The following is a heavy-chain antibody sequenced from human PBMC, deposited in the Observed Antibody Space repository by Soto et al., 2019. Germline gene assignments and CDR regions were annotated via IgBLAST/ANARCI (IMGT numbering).Heavy chain of an antibody. CDR2: ISYDGSNK. V-gene: IGHV3-30*03. CDR1: GFTFSSYG. CDR3: ASLVYESAGEQWLVAY. Sequence: QVQLVESGGGVVQPGRSLRLSCAASGFTFSSYGMHWVRQAPGKGLEWVAVISYDGSNKYYADSVKGRFTISRDNSKNTLYLQMNSLRAADTAVYYCASLVYESAGEQWLVAYWGQGTLLTVSS. J-gene: IGHJ4*02. D-gene: IGHD6-19*01.